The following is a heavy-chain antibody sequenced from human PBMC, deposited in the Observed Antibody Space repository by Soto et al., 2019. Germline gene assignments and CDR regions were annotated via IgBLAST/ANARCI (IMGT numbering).Heavy chain of an antibody. CDR3: ARVGSSCHSGGCYYYYDLGV. Sequence: QVRLQESGPGLVKPSETLSLSCLVSGDSVGNGPYYWSWIRQSPGEGLEWIAYIYYSGSTNVNPSLESRVNISIDMSKNQFFLELRSVTAAVAAVYFCARVGSSCHSGGCYYYYDLGVWGQGTAVAISS. D-gene: IGHD1-26*01. CDR2: IYYSGST. V-gene: IGHV4-61*01. CDR1: GDSVGNGPYY. J-gene: IGHJ6*02.